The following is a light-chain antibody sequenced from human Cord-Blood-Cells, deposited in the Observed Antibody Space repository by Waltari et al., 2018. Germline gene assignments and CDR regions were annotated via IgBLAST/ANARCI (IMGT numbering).Light chain of an antibody. Sequence: DIQLTQSPSFLSASVGDRVTITCRVSQGISSYLAWYQQKPGKAPKLLIYAASTLQSGVPSRFSGSGSGTEFTLTISSLQPEDFATYYCQQLNSYSFGQGTRLEIK. CDR1: QGISSY. CDR2: AAS. V-gene: IGKV1-9*01. J-gene: IGKJ5*01. CDR3: QQLNSYS.